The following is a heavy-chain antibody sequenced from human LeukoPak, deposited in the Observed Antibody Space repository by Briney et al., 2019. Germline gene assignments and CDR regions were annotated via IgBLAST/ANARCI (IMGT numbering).Heavy chain of an antibody. Sequence: AGGSLRLSCAASGFTFSSYAMHWVRQAPGKGLEWVAVISYDGSNKYYADSVKGRFTISRDNSKNTLYLQMNSLRAEDTAVYYCGGGIATAFFDYWGQGTLVTVSS. CDR1: GFTFSSYA. D-gene: IGHD6-13*01. V-gene: IGHV3-30-3*01. J-gene: IGHJ4*02. CDR2: ISYDGSNK. CDR3: GGGIATAFFDY.